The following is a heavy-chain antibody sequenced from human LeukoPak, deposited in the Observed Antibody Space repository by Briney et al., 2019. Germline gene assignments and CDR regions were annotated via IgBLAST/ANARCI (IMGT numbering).Heavy chain of an antibody. D-gene: IGHD5-18*01. CDR1: GDSVSSNSSA. V-gene: IGHV6-1*01. Sequence: SQTLSLTCAISGDSVSSNSSAWNWIRQSPSRGLEWLGRTYYRSKWYNDYAVSVKGRITIDPDTSKNHFSLQLNSVTPEDTAIYYCARIGYSYGGPWGQGTLVTVSS. J-gene: IGHJ5*02. CDR2: TYYRSKWYN. CDR3: ARIGYSYGGP.